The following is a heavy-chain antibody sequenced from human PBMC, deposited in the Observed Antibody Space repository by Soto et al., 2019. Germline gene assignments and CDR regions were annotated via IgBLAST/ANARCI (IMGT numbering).Heavy chain of an antibody. J-gene: IGHJ6*02. CDR2: INPNSGGT. CDR1: GYTFTGYY. V-gene: IGHV1-2*04. CDR3: AKDPRAFYYYYYGMDV. Sequence: ASVKVSCKASGYTFTGYYMHWVRQAPGQGLEWMGWINPNSGGTNYAQKFQGWVTMTRDTSISTAYMELSRLRSDDTAVYYCAKDPRAFYYYYYGMDVWGQGTTVTVSS.